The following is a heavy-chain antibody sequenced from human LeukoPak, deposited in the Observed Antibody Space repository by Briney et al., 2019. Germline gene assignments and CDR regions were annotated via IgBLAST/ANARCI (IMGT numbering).Heavy chain of an antibody. CDR3: ARLNGFVFDY. Sequence: SETLSLTCTVSGGSISSSSYYWGWIRQPPGKGLERIGSIYYSGSTYYNPSLKSRVTISVDTSKNQFSLKLSSVTAADTAVYYCARLNGFVFDYWGQGTLVTVSS. V-gene: IGHV4-39*01. CDR2: IYYSGST. CDR1: GGSISSSSYY. J-gene: IGHJ4*02.